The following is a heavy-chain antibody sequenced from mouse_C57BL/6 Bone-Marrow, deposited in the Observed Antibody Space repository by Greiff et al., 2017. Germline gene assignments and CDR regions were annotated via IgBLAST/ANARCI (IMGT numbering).Heavy chain of an antibody. J-gene: IGHJ2*01. CDR2: IYPRSGNT. CDR3: ARSGRWPPGGY. Sequence: QVHVKQSGAELARPGASVKLSCKASGYTFTSYGISWVKQRTGQGLEWIGEIYPRSGNTYYNEKFKGKATLTADKSSSTAYMELRSLTSEDSAVXFCARSGRWPPGGYWGQGTTLTVSS. V-gene: IGHV1-81*01. CDR1: GYTFTSYG. D-gene: IGHD2-3*01.